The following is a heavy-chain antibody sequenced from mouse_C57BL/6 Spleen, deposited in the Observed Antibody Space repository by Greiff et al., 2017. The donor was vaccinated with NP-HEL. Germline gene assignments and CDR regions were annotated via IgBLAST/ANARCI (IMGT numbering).Heavy chain of an antibody. V-gene: IGHV1-66*01. Sequence: QVQLKESGPELVKPGASVKISCKASGYSFTSYYIHWVKQRPGQGLEWIGWIYPGSGNTKYNEKFKGKATLTADTSSSTAYMQLSSLTSEDSAVYYCAREEDDYLYFDYWGQGTALTVSS. J-gene: IGHJ2*01. CDR2: IYPGSGNT. CDR3: AREEDDYLYFDY. D-gene: IGHD2-4*01. CDR1: GYSFTSYY.